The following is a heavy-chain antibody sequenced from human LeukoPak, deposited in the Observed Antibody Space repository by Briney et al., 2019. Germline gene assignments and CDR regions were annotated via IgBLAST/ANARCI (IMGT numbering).Heavy chain of an antibody. CDR3: AKEKSPDVEDYFDY. J-gene: IGHJ4*02. D-gene: IGHD1-14*01. Sequence: GGSLRLSCAASGFTVSSTYMTWVRQAPGKGLEWVSVIYSGGNTHSADSVKGRFTISRDNSKNTLYLQMNSLRAEDTAVYYCAKEKSPDVEDYFDYWGQGTLVTVSS. CDR1: GFTVSSTY. V-gene: IGHV3-53*01. CDR2: IYSGGNT.